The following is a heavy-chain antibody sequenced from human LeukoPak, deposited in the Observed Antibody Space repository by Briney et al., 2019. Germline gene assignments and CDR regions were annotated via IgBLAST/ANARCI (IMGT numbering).Heavy chain of an antibody. V-gene: IGHV3-30*04. CDR1: AFTSSSYA. CDR2: ISYDGSNK. Sequence: GGSLRLSCLASAFTSSSYAMHWVRQAPGKGLEWVAVISYDGSNKYYADSVKGRFTISRDNSKNTLYLQMNSLRAEDTAVYYCARDGLGSGYDALDYWGQGTLVTVSS. J-gene: IGHJ4*02. D-gene: IGHD5-12*01. CDR3: ARDGLGSGYDALDY.